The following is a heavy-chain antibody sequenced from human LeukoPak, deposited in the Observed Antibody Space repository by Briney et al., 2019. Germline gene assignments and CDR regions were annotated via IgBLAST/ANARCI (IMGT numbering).Heavy chain of an antibody. J-gene: IGHJ4*02. CDR1: GFTFSSYW. D-gene: IGHD6-13*01. CDR2: INQDGTEE. CDR3: ARGPLIAAAGTW. V-gene: IGHV3-7*03. Sequence: PGGSLRLPCAASGFTFSSYWMSWVRQAPGEGLEWVAKINQDGTEEAYVDSVRGRFTISRDNAKNSLFLQMNSLRAEDTAVYYCARGPLIAAAGTWWGQGTLVTVSS.